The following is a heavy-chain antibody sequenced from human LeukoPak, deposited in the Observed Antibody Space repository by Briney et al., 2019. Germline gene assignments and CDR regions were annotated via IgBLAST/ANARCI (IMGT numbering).Heavy chain of an antibody. Sequence: PSETLSLTCTVSGGSISSYYWSWIRQPPGKGLEWIGYIYYSGSTSYNPSLKSRVTISVDTSKNQFSLKLSSVTAADTAVYYCARAHGAGSYFNYYYYGMDVWGQGTTVTVSS. J-gene: IGHJ6*02. CDR1: GGSISSYY. CDR3: ARAHGAGSYFNYYYYGMDV. D-gene: IGHD3-10*01. CDR2: IYYSGST. V-gene: IGHV4-59*01.